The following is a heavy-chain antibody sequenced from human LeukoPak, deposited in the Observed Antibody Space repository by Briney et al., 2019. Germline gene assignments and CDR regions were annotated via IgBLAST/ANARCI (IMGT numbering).Heavy chain of an antibody. CDR1: GGSIRSSYYY. CDR3: ARGGYSSSWYHFDY. D-gene: IGHD6-13*01. J-gene: IGHJ4*02. Sequence: ETLSLTCTVSGGSIRSSYYYWGWVRQAPGKGLEWVSVIYSGGTTNYADSVKGRFTISRDNSKNTLFLQMNNLRAEDTAVYYCARGGYSSSWYHFDYWGQGTLVTVSS. V-gene: IGHV3-53*01. CDR2: IYSGGTT.